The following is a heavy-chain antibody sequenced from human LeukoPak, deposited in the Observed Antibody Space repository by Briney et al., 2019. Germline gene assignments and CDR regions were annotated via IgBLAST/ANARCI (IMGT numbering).Heavy chain of an antibody. CDR2: IYYSGST. CDR3: ARDRHLYDSSGYYAGEVIDY. J-gene: IGHJ4*02. Sequence: TSETLSLTCTVSGGSISSYYWSWIRQPPGKGLEWIGDIYYSGSTNYNPSLKSRVTISVDTSKNQFSLKLSSVTAADTAVYYCARDRHLYDSSGYYAGEVIDYWGQGTLVTVSS. D-gene: IGHD3-22*01. CDR1: GGSISSYY. V-gene: IGHV4-59*12.